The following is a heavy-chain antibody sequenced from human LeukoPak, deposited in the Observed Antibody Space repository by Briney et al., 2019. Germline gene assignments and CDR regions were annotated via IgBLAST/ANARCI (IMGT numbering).Heavy chain of an antibody. CDR2: ISSSSSYI. CDR3: ARDPGGVFDY. CDR1: GFTFSSYS. V-gene: IGHV3-21*01. Sequence: TGGSLRLSCAASGFTFSSYSMNWVRQAPGKGLEWVSSISSSSSYIYYADSVKGRFTISRDNAKNSLYLQMNSLRAEDTAVYYCARDPGGVFDYWGQGTLVTVSS. D-gene: IGHD3-16*01. J-gene: IGHJ4*02.